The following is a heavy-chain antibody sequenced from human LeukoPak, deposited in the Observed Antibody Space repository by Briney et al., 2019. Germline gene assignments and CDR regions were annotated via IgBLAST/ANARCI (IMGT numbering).Heavy chain of an antibody. J-gene: IGHJ6*02. CDR1: GYTFTSYG. D-gene: IGHD6-13*01. CDR2: ISAYNGNT. V-gene: IGHV1-18*01. Sequence: GAPVKVSCKASGYTFTSYGINWVRQAPGQGLEWMGWISAYNGNTNYVQKLQGRVTMTTDTSTSTAYMELRSLRSDDTAVYYCARDQGTEYSSSWDYYYYGMDVWGQGTTVTVSS. CDR3: ARDQGTEYSSSWDYYYYGMDV.